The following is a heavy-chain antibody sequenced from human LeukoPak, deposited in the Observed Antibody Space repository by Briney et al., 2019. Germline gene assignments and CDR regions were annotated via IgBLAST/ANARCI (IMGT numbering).Heavy chain of an antibody. J-gene: IGHJ1*01. CDR1: GYSISSGYH. D-gene: IGHD2-2*02. CDR3: ARGPILAYCSSTSCYTRYFQH. V-gene: IGHV4-38-2*01. Sequence: KPSETLSLTCAVSGYSISSGYHWGWIRQPPGKGLEWIGSIYHSGGTNYNPSLKSRVTISVDTSKNQFSLKLSSVTAADTAVYYCARGPILAYCSSTSCYTRYFQHWGQGTLVTVSS. CDR2: IYHSGGT.